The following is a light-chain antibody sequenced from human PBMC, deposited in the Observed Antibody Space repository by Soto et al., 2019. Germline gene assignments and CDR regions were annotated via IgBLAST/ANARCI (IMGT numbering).Light chain of an antibody. Sequence: QSALTQPPSASGSPGQSVTLSCTGTSSDVGGYNYVSWYQQHPGKAPTVMIYEVSKRPSGVPDRFSGSKSGNTASLTVSGLQAEDEADYYCSSYAGSNNVVFGGGTKLTVL. V-gene: IGLV2-8*01. CDR1: SSDVGGYNY. CDR3: SSYAGSNNVV. J-gene: IGLJ2*01. CDR2: EVS.